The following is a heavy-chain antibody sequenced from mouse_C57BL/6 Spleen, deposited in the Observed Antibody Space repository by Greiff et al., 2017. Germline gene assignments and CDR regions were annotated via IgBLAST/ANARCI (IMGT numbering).Heavy chain of an antibody. CDR3: ASNYYGSNFDV. CDR2: INPSTGGT. D-gene: IGHD1-1*01. V-gene: IGHV1-42*01. CDR1: GYSFTGYY. J-gene: IGHJ1*03. Sequence: VQLKQSGPELVKPGASVKISCKASGYSFTGYYMNWVKQSPEKSLEWIGEINPSTGGTTYNQKFKAKATLTVDKSSSTAYMQLKSLTSEDSAVYYCASNYYGSNFDVWGTGTTVTVSS.